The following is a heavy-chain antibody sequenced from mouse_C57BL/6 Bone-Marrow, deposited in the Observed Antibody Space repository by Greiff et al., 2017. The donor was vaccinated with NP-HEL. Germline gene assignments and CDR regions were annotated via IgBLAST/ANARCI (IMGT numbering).Heavy chain of an antibody. Sequence: EVQRVESGGGLVKPGGSLKLSCAASGFTFSSYTMSWVRQTPEKRLEWVATISGGGGNTYYPDSVKGRFTISRDNAKNTLYLQMSSLRSEDTAVYYCARLTVVDWYFDGWGTGTTVTVSS. CDR3: ARLTVVDWYFDG. D-gene: IGHD1-1*01. CDR2: ISGGGGNT. J-gene: IGHJ1*03. CDR1: GFTFSSYT. V-gene: IGHV5-9*04.